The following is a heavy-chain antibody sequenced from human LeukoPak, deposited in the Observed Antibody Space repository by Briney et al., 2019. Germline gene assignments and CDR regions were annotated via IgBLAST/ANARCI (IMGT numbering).Heavy chain of an antibody. Sequence: GGSLRLSCAASGFTLSSYWIHWVRPGPGKGLVWVSRINSDGSSTSYADSVEGRFTISRDNAKNTLYLQMNSLRGEERTVYYCARGVQSWEPANWFDPWGQGTLVTVSS. CDR1: GFTLSSYW. CDR3: ARGVQSWEPANWFDP. D-gene: IGHD1-26*01. CDR2: INSDGSST. J-gene: IGHJ5*02. V-gene: IGHV3-74*01.